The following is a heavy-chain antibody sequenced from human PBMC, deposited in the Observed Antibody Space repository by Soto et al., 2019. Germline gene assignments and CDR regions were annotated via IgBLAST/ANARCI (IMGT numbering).Heavy chain of an antibody. CDR2: FDPEDGET. D-gene: IGHD2-2*01. CDR1: GYTLTELS. Sequence: GASVKVSCKVSGYTLTELSMHWVRQAPGKGLEWMGGFDPEDGETIYAQKFQGRVTMTEDTSTDTAYMELSSLRSEDTAVYYCATDLAATYQLLIKETYGMDVWGQGTTVTVSS. CDR3: ATDLAATYQLLIKETYGMDV. V-gene: IGHV1-24*01. J-gene: IGHJ6*02.